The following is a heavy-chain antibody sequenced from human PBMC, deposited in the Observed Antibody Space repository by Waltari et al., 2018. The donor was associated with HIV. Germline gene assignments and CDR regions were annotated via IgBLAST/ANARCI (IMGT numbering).Heavy chain of an antibody. Sequence: EVQLVESGGGLVQPGGSLSLSCDAPGFTFSNYDMHWVRQATGKGLDWVSGIGTAGDTYYPGSVKGRFTISRENAKNSLHLQMNSLRAGDTAVYYCVRICKLNCYYYYGMDVWGQGTTVTVSS. V-gene: IGHV3-13*01. J-gene: IGHJ6*02. D-gene: IGHD1-1*01. CDR3: VRICKLNCYYYYGMDV. CDR2: IGTAGDT. CDR1: GFTFSNYD.